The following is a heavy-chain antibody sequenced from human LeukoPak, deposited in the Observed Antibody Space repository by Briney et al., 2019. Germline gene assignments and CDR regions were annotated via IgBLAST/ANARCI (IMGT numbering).Heavy chain of an antibody. CDR1: GYTFTSYY. CDR3: ARDHRGIQLWNHDGRYFDY. D-gene: IGHD5-18*01. Sequence: ASVKVSCKASGYTFTSYYMHWVRQAPGQGLEWMGIINPSGGSTSYAQKFQGRVTMTRDTSTSTVYMELSSLRSEDTAVYYCARDHRGIQLWNHDGRYFDYRGQGTLVTVSS. V-gene: IGHV1-46*01. CDR2: INPSGGST. J-gene: IGHJ4*02.